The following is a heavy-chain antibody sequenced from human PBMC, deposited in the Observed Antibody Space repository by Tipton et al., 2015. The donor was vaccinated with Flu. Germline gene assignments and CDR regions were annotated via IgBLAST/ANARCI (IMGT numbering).Heavy chain of an antibody. J-gene: IGHJ3*02. CDR3: AGANYYDSSGFVPLI. V-gene: IGHV4-61*01. Sequence: LRLSCNVSSGSVSSASYYWSWIRQPPGKGLEYIGYIYHNGYTNYNPSLKSRVTISFDTSRNQFSLRLGSVTAADTAVYYCAGANYYDSSGFVPLIWGQGTMVTASS. CDR1: SGSVSSASYY. D-gene: IGHD3-22*01. CDR2: IYHNGYT.